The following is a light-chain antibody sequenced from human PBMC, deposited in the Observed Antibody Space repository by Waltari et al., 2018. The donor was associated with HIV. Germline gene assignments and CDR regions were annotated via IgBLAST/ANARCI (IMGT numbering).Light chain of an antibody. CDR1: SLRSYY. Sequence: SSELTQDPAVSVALGQTVRITCQGDSLRSYYASWYQQKPGQAPVLVLYGKNNRPSGIPDRFSGSSSGNTASLTITGAQAEDEADYYCNFRDSSGNHLVFGGGTKLTVL. J-gene: IGLJ2*01. CDR2: GKN. V-gene: IGLV3-19*01. CDR3: NFRDSSGNHLV.